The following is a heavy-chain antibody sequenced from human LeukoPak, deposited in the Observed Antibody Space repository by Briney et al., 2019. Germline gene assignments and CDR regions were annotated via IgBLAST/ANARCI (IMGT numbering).Heavy chain of an antibody. V-gene: IGHV3-53*01. J-gene: IGHJ3*02. CDR1: GFTVSSNY. Sequence: GGSLRLSCAASGFTVSSNYMSWVRQAQGKGLEWVSVIYSGGSTYYADSVKGRFTISRDNFKNTLYLQMNSLRAEDTAVYYCARLTEGIWGQGTMVTVSS. CDR3: ARLTEGI. CDR2: IYSGGST.